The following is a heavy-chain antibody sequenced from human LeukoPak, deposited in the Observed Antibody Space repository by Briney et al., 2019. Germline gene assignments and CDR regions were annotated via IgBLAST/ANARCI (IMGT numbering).Heavy chain of an antibody. Sequence: GGSLRLSCAASGFTFSSYAMSWVRQAPGKGLERISYIRTSGGVVSYTDSVRGRFTISTDSAKNSLYLQMNSLRDDDTAVYYCVRDQFYAFDVWGQGTMVTVSS. CDR3: VRDQFYAFDV. CDR2: IRTSGGVV. CDR1: GFTFSSYA. V-gene: IGHV3-48*02. J-gene: IGHJ3*01.